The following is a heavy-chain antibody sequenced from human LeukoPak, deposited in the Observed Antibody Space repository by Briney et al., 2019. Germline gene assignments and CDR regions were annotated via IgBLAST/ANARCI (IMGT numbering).Heavy chain of an antibody. CDR2: IWYDGSNK. D-gene: IGHD3-22*01. J-gene: IGHJ4*02. V-gene: IGHV3-33*01. Sequence: GGSVRLSCAASGFTFSSYGMHWVRQAPGKGLEWVALIWYDGSNKYYADSVKGRFTISRDNSKNTLYLQMNSLRAEDTAVYYCARELGSSGYYPFDYWGQGTLHPVFS. CDR3: ARELGSSGYYPFDY. CDR1: GFTFSSYG.